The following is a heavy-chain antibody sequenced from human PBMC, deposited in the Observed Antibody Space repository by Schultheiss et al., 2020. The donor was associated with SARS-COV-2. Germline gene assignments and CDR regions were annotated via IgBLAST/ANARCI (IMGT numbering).Heavy chain of an antibody. CDR2: TYYRSKWYN. D-gene: IGHD3-22*01. V-gene: IGHV6-1*01. CDR1: GDSVSSNSAA. CDR3: ARERMIVVVITTSGMDV. Sequence: SETLSLTCAISGDSVSSNSAAWNWIRQSPSRGLEWLGRTYYRSKWYNDYAVSVKSRITINPDTSKNQFSLQLNSVTPEDTAVYYCARERMIVVVITTSGMDVWGQGTMVTVSS. J-gene: IGHJ6*02.